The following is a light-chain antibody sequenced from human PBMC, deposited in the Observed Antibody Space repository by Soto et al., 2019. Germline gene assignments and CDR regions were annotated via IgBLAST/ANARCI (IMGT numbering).Light chain of an antibody. CDR3: GSFAGSNNYV. CDR1: SSDVGGYNY. V-gene: IGLV2-8*01. J-gene: IGLJ1*01. Sequence: QSALTQPPSASGSPGQSVTISCTGTSSDVGGYNYVSWYQQHPGKAPKLMIYEVTKRPSGVPDRFSGSKSGNTASLTVSGLQAEDEAEYYCGSFAGSNNYVFGTGTKVTVL. CDR2: EVT.